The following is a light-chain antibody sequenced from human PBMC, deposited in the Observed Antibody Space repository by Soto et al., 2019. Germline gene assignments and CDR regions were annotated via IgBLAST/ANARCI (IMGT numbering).Light chain of an antibody. CDR2: DVS. CDR1: SSDVGGYNY. Sequence: QSALPQPASVSGSPGQSITISCTGTSSDVGGYNYVSWYQQHPGKAPKLIIYDVSNRPSGVSSRFSGSRSANTASLTISGLQAEDEADYYCSSYTSISTDVFGTGTKLTVL. V-gene: IGLV2-14*03. J-gene: IGLJ1*01. CDR3: SSYTSISTDV.